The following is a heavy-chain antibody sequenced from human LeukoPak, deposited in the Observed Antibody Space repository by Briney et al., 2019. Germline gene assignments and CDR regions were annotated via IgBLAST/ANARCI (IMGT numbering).Heavy chain of an antibody. D-gene: IGHD3-9*01. CDR3: ARHSLHYDILTGYEYYFDY. V-gene: IGHV4-4*07. CDR1: GGSISSYY. J-gene: IGHJ4*02. Sequence: SETLSLTCTVSGGSISSYYWSWIRQPAGKGLEWIGRIYTSGSTNYNPSLKSRVTMSVDTSKNQFSLKLSSVTAADTAVYYCARHSLHYDILTGYEYYFDYWGQGTLVTVSS. CDR2: IYTSGST.